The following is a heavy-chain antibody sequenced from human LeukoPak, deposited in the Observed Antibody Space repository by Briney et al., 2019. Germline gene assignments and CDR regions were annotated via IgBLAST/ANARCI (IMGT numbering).Heavy chain of an antibody. V-gene: IGHV4-39*07. CDR1: GASISSTTYY. J-gene: IGHJ4*02. Sequence: SETLSLTCTVSGASISSTTYYWGWIRQPPRKGLEWIASIYYSGSTYYNPSLKSRVTISVDTSKNQFSLKLSSVTAADTAVYYCAREVSVKTGYSSGWYAYFDYWGQGTLSPSPQ. CDR2: IYYSGST. D-gene: IGHD6-19*01. CDR3: AREVSVKTGYSSGWYAYFDY.